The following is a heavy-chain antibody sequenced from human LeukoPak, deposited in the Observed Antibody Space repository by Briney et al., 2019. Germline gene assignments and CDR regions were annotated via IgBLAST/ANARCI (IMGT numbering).Heavy chain of an antibody. D-gene: IGHD5-18*01. CDR2: IYYSGST. J-gene: IGHJ5*02. V-gene: IGHV4-39*02. CDR3: ARDVGGYSYVYWFDP. CDR1: GGSISSSSSY. Sequence: SETLSLTCTVSGGSISSSSSYWGWIRQPPGKGLEWIGSIYYSGSTYYNPSLKSRVTISVDTSKNQFSLKLSSVTAADTAVYYCARDVGGYSYVYWFDPWGQGTLVTVSS.